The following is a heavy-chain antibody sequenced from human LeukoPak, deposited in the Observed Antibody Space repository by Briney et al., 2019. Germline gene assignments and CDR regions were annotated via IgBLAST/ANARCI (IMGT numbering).Heavy chain of an antibody. CDR2: INHSGST. CDR3: ARAGAYYGSGIPLDI. J-gene: IGHJ3*02. D-gene: IGHD3-10*01. Sequence: SETLSLTCAVCGGSFSGYYWSWIRQPPGKGLEWIGEINHSGSTNYNPSLKSRVTISVDTSKNQFSLKLSSVTAADTAVYYCARAGAYYGSGIPLDIWGQGTMVTVSS. V-gene: IGHV4-34*01. CDR1: GGSFSGYY.